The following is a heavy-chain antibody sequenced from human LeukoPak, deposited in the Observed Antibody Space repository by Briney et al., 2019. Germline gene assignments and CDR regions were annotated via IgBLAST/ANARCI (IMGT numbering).Heavy chain of an antibody. J-gene: IGHJ6*02. CDR3: ARGLGYCSSTSCYTWYGMDV. CDR1: GFTFSDYY. Sequence: GGSLRLSCAASGFTFSDYYMSWIRQAPGKGLEWVSYISSSGSTIYYADSVKGRFTISRDNAKNSLYLQVNSLRAEDTAVYYCARGLGYCSSTSCYTWYGMDVWGQGTTVTVSS. V-gene: IGHV3-11*01. D-gene: IGHD2-2*02. CDR2: ISSSGSTI.